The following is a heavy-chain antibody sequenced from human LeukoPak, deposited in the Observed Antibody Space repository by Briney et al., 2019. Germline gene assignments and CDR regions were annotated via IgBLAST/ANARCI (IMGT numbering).Heavy chain of an antibody. CDR3: ARDYYESSGYKYDVFDI. CDR2: ISNYNGRT. J-gene: IGHJ3*02. CDR1: DYTFTIYG. V-gene: IGHV1-18*01. Sequence: GASVTVSFKSSDYTFTIYGISWVRQAPGQGPGWMGWISNYNGRTNFAQKVQGRVTLTTDTSTSTTYMELRSLRSEDTAVYYCARDYYESSGYKYDVFDIWGQGTMVTVSS. D-gene: IGHD3-22*01.